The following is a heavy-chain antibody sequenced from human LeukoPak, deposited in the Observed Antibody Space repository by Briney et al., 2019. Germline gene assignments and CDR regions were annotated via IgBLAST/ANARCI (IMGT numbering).Heavy chain of an antibody. CDR1: GDSISSGGYY. CDR3: ARVRSSGWSASAYYYYMDV. Sequence: SETLSLTCTVSGDSISSGGYYWSWIRQPPGKGLEWIGYIYYSGSTNYNPSLKSRVTISVDTSKNQFSLKLSSVTAADTAVYYCARVRSSGWSASAYYYYMDVWGKGTTVTVSS. J-gene: IGHJ6*03. CDR2: IYYSGST. D-gene: IGHD6-19*01. V-gene: IGHV4-61*08.